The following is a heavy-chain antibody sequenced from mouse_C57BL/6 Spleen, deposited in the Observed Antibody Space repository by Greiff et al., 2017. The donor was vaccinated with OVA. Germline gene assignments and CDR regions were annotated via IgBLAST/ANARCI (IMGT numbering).Heavy chain of an antibody. Sequence: QVQLQQPGAELVRPGSSVKLSCKASGYTFTSYWMHWVKQRPIQGLEWIGNIDPSDSETHYNQKFKDKATLTVDKSSSTAYMQLSSLTSEDSAVYYCVTLVALHWYFDVWGTGTTVTVSS. CDR3: VTLVALHWYFDV. CDR1: GYTFTSYW. V-gene: IGHV1-52*01. CDR2: IDPSDSET. D-gene: IGHD1-1*01. J-gene: IGHJ1*03.